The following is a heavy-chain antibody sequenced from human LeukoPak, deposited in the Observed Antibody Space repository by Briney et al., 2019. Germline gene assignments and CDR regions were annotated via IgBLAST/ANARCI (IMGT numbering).Heavy chain of an antibody. J-gene: IGHJ6*02. CDR1: GFTFSDYY. D-gene: IGHD6-6*01. Sequence: GGSLRLSCAASGFTFSDYYMSWIRQAPGKGLEWVSYIISSGSPIYYADSVKGRFTISRDNAKNSLYLQMNSLRAEDTAVYYCARDHLSPYSCSSYYYYGMDVWGQGTTVTVSS. CDR3: ARDHLSPYSCSSYYYYGMDV. V-gene: IGHV3-11*01. CDR2: IISSGSPI.